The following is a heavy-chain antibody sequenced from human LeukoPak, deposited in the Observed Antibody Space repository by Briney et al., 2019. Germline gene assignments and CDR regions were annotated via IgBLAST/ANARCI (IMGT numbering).Heavy chain of an antibody. CDR2: IYYSGST. D-gene: IGHD3-3*01. V-gene: IGHV4-30-4*01. CDR3: ARHRGSADFWSGDHDNNWFDP. J-gene: IGHJ5*02. Sequence: SETLSLTCTVSGGSISSGDYYWSWIRQPPGKGLEWIGYIYYSGSTYYNPSLKSRVTISVDTSKNQFSLKLSSVTAADTAVYYCARHRGSADFWSGDHDNNWFDPWGQGTLVTVSS. CDR1: GGSISSGDYY.